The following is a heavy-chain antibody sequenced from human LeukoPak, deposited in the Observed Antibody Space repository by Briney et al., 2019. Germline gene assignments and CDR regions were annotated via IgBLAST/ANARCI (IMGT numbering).Heavy chain of an antibody. Sequence: SQTLSLTCTVSGGSISSGSYYWSWIRQPAGKGLEWIGRIYTSGSTNYNPSLKSRVTISVDTSKNQFSLKLSSVTAADTAVYYCARLLWFGEAPNWFDPWGQGTLVTVSS. CDR3: ARLLWFGEAPNWFDP. D-gene: IGHD3-10*01. V-gene: IGHV4-61*02. J-gene: IGHJ5*02. CDR2: IYTSGST. CDR1: GGSISSGSYY.